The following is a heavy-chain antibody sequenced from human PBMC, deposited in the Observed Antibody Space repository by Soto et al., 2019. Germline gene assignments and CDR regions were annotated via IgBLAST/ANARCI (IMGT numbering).Heavy chain of an antibody. Sequence: GGSLRLSCAASGFTFSSYSMNWVRQAPGKGLEWVSSISSSSSYIYYADSVKGRFTISRDNARNSLYLQMNSLRAEDTAVYYCAYSGSYWRFYGMDVWGQGTTVTVSS. V-gene: IGHV3-21*01. J-gene: IGHJ6*02. CDR1: GFTFSSYS. D-gene: IGHD1-26*01. CDR2: ISSSSSYI. CDR3: AYSGSYWRFYGMDV.